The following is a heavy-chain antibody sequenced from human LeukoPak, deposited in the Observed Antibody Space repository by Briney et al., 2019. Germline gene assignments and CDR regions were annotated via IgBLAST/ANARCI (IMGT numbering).Heavy chain of an antibody. CDR3: AKDGNYGLYYYGSGYLDY. CDR1: GFTFDDYA. CDR2: ISWNSGSI. D-gene: IGHD3-10*01. J-gene: IGHJ4*02. V-gene: IGHV3-9*01. Sequence: GGSLRLSCAASGFTFDDYAVHWVRQAPGKGLEWVSGISWNSGSIFYADSVKGRFTISRDNAKNSLYLQMNSLRAEDTALYYCAKDGNYGLYYYGSGYLDYWGQGTLVTVSS.